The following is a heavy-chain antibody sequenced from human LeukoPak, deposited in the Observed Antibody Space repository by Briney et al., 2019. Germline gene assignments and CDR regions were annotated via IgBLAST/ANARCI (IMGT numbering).Heavy chain of an antibody. J-gene: IGHJ3*02. D-gene: IGHD3-22*01. CDR1: GGSFSGYY. Sequence: SETLSLTCAVYGGSFSGYYWSWIRQPPGKGLEWIGEINHSGSTNYNPSLKSRVTISVDTSKNQFSLKLSSVTAADTAVYYCAAITMIVVEKGALDIWGQGTMVTVSS. CDR2: INHSGST. V-gene: IGHV4-34*01. CDR3: AAITMIVVEKGALDI.